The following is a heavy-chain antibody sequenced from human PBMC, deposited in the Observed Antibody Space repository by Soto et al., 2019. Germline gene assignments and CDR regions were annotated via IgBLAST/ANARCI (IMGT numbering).Heavy chain of an antibody. V-gene: IGHV4-39*01. CDR2: IYYSGST. CDR1: GGSISSSSYY. J-gene: IGHJ5*02. Sequence: QLQLQESGPGLVKPSETLSLTCTVSGGSISSSSYYWGWMRQPPGKGLEWIGCIYYSGSTYYNPSHKSRVTISGDTSKNQLSLKLSSVTAADTAVYYCASSGGGVIAADGSISNWFDPWGQGTLVTVSS. CDR3: ASSGGGVIAADGSISNWFDP. D-gene: IGHD6-13*01.